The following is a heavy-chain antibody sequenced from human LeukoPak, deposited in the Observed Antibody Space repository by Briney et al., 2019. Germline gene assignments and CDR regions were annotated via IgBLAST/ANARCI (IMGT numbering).Heavy chain of an antibody. CDR3: ATTWIQLWVGVDY. Sequence: GRSLRLSCAASGFTLSSYGMHWVRQAPGKGLEWVSAISGSGGSTYYADSVKGRFTISRDNSKNTLYLQMNSLRAEDTAVYYCATTWIQLWVGVDYWGQGTLVTVSS. D-gene: IGHD5-18*01. V-gene: IGHV3-23*01. CDR1: GFTLSSYG. J-gene: IGHJ4*02. CDR2: ISGSGGST.